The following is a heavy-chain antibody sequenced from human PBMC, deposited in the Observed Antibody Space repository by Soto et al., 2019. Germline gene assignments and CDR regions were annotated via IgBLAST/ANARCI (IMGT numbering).Heavy chain of an antibody. J-gene: IGHJ4*02. CDR1: GFTFSGSA. Sequence: PGGSLRLSCAASGFTFSGSAMHWVRQASGKGLEWVGRIRSKANSYATAYAASVKGRFTISRDDSKNTAYLQMNSLKTEDTAVYYCTMLAASSHVWGQGTLVTVYS. D-gene: IGHD6-6*01. V-gene: IGHV3-73*01. CDR3: TMLAASSHV. CDR2: IRSKANSYAT.